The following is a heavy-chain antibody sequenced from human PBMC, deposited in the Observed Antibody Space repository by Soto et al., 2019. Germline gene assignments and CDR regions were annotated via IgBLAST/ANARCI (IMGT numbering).Heavy chain of an antibody. CDR2: IYHSGST. CDR1: GGSISSTNW. Sequence: QVQLQESGPGLVKPSGTLSLTCAVSGGSISSTNWWSWVRRPPGKGLEWIGEIYHSGSTNYNPSLKSPVTRSVDKCKNQFSLKLNVVTAAETAVYYCAGRSYNGMDVWGQGTTVTVSS. D-gene: IGHD2-2*02. CDR3: AGRSYNGMDV. J-gene: IGHJ6*02. V-gene: IGHV4-4*02.